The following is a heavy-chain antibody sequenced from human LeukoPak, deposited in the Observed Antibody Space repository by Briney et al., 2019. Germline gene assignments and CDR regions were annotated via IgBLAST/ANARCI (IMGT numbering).Heavy chain of an antibody. CDR2: INSDNGNT. V-gene: IGHV1-18*01. J-gene: IGHJ4*02. Sequence: ASVKVSCEASGYTFRSYAISWLRQAPGQGLEWLGWINSDNGNTNYAQKFQGRVTMTTDTSTSTAYMELRSLRFDDTAVYFCARGSGSTWWDLFDYWGQGTLVTVSS. CDR1: GYTFRSYA. D-gene: IGHD6-13*01. CDR3: ARGSGSTWWDLFDY.